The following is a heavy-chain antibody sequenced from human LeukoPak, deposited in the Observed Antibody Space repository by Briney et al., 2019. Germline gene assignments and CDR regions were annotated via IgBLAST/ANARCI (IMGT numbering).Heavy chain of an antibody. Sequence: SETLSLTCAVSGYSISSSYYWSWIRQPPGKGLEWIGEINHSGTTNYSPSLKSRVSISVDTSKNQFSLKLNSVTAADAAMYYCASHYSSGSYRYTGSFDSWGQGMLVNVSS. D-gene: IGHD3-16*02. J-gene: IGHJ4*02. CDR2: INHSGTT. CDR1: GYSISSSYY. CDR3: ASHYSSGSYRYTGSFDS. V-gene: IGHV4-34*01.